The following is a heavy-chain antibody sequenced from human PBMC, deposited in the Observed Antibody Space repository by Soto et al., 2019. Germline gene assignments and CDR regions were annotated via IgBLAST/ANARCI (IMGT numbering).Heavy chain of an antibody. J-gene: IGHJ6*03. V-gene: IGHV3-53*01. CDR1: GFTVSSYY. CDR3: ARDGWDTAMVTHRYCYYYMDV. D-gene: IGHD5-18*01. Sequence: GGSLRLSCAASGFTVSSYYMSWVRQAPGKGLEWVSVIYSGGSTYYAESVKSRFTISRENSKNTLYLQMNSVRAEETAVYNCARDGWDTAMVTHRYCYYYMDVGGKGTTVPVSS. CDR2: IYSGGST.